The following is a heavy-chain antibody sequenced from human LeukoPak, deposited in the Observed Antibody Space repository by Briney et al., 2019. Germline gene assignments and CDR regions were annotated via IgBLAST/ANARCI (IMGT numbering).Heavy chain of an antibody. V-gene: IGHV1-18*01. Sequence: ASVKVSCKASGYTFTIYGISWVRQAPGQGLEWMGWISGYNGNTNYAQNLQGRVTMTTDTSTSTAYTELRSLRSDDTAVYYCVREGYYDSSGAPDYWGQGTLVTVSS. CDR1: GYTFTIYG. D-gene: IGHD3-22*01. J-gene: IGHJ4*02. CDR2: ISGYNGNT. CDR3: VREGYYDSSGAPDY.